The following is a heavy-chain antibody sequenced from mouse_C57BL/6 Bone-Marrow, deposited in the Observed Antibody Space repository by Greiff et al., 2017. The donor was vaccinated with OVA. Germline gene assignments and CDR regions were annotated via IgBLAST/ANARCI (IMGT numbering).Heavy chain of an antibody. CDR2: IYPRSGNT. Sequence: QVQLKQSGAELARPGASVKLSCKASGYTFTSYGISWVKQRTGQGLEWIGEIYPRSGNTYYNEKFKGKATLTADKSSSTAYMELRSLTSEDSAVYFGARYYYGSLWYFDVWGTGTTVTVSS. J-gene: IGHJ1*03. CDR3: ARYYYGSLWYFDV. V-gene: IGHV1-81*01. D-gene: IGHD1-1*01. CDR1: GYTFTSYG.